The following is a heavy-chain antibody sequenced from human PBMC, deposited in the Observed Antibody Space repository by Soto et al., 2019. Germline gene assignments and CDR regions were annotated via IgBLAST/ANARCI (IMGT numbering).Heavy chain of an antibody. J-gene: IGHJ5*02. CDR2: IHHSGIS. V-gene: IGHV4-34*01. Sequence: QVQLQQWGAGLLKPSETLSLTCSVSGGSLSDSFWNWIRQPPGKGLEWIGEIHHSGISNYNPSLTARVTMSVDTSRNQFSLKMTSVTAADTTVYYCAVTGTYNWFDTWGQGTLVTVSS. D-gene: IGHD7-27*01. CDR1: GGSLSDSF. CDR3: AVTGTYNWFDT.